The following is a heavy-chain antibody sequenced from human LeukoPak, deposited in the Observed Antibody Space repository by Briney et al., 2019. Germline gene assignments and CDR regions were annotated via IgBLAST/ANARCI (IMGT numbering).Heavy chain of an antibody. D-gene: IGHD6-13*01. V-gene: IGHV3-11*01. CDR2: ISSSGSTI. J-gene: IGHJ4*02. Sequence: RGSLRLSCAASGFTFSDYYMSWLRQAPGKGLEWVSYISSSGSTIYYADSVKGRFTISRDNAKNSLYLQMNSLRAEDTAVYYCARDRVIAAAGIIDYWGQGTLVTVSS. CDR1: GFTFSDYY. CDR3: ARDRVIAAAGIIDY.